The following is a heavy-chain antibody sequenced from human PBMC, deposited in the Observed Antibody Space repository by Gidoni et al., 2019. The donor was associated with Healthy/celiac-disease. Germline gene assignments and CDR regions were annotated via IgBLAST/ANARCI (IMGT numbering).Heavy chain of an antibody. CDR1: GYTFTGYY. CDR3: AADVYGDPRRY. Sequence: QAQLAQSGAEVKKPGASVKVSCKVSGYTFTGYYKHWVRQAPGQGLAWMAWINPNSGGTNYAQKCQGSVTMTRDTSISTACMELSRLRSGDTAVYYCAADVYGDPRRYWGQGTLVTVSS. CDR2: INPNSGGT. J-gene: IGHJ4*02. V-gene: IGHV1-2*02. D-gene: IGHD4-17*01.